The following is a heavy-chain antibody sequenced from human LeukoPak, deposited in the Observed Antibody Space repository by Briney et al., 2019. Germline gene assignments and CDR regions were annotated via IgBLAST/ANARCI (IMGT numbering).Heavy chain of an antibody. V-gene: IGHV1-18*01. J-gene: IGHJ6*03. CDR1: GYTFTSYG. D-gene: IGHD3-10*01. CDR2: ISAYNGNT. Sequence: ASVKVSCKASGYTFTSYGISWVRQAPGQGLEWMGWISAYNGNTNYAQKLQGRVTMTTDTSTSTAYMELRSLRSDDTAVYYCAKIVGYGSEYYYYYMDVWSKGTTVTVSS. CDR3: AKIVGYGSEYYYYYMDV.